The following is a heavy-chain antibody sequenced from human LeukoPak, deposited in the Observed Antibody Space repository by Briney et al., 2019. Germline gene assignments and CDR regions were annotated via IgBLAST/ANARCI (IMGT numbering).Heavy chain of an antibody. CDR2: ISSSSSYI. Sequence: GGSLRLSCAASGFTFSSYSMNWVRQAPGKGLEWVSSISSSSSYIYYADSVKGRFTISRDNAKNSLYLQMNSLRAEDTAVYYCARDYYDSSGYYYLGYWGQGTLVTVSS. CDR1: GFTFSSYS. J-gene: IGHJ4*02. D-gene: IGHD3-22*01. V-gene: IGHV3-21*04. CDR3: ARDYYDSSGYYYLGY.